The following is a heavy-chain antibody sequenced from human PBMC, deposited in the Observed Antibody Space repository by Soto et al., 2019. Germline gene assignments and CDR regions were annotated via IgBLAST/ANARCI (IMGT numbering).Heavy chain of an antibody. CDR2: ISAYNGNT. J-gene: IGHJ6*02. D-gene: IGHD5-12*01. CDR3: AREWLRGRGSLGGGGMDV. Sequence: QVQLVQSGAEVKKPGASVKVSCKASGYTFTSYGISWVRQAPGQGLEWMGWISAYNGNTNYAQKLQGRVTMTTDTSPSAANMELGSLRSDDTAVYYCAREWLRGRGSLGGGGMDVWGQGTTVTVSS. CDR1: GYTFTSYG. V-gene: IGHV1-18*04.